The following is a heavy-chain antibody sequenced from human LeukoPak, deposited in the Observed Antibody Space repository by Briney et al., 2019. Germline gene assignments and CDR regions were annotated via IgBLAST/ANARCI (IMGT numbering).Heavy chain of an antibody. CDR1: GFPHDYSL. V-gene: IGHV3-20*04. CDR3: ARVRGAAVAGSPERSFYY. J-gene: IGHJ4*02. Sequence: GGSLRLPCAASGFPHDYSLVLCLPQVPGKTRMGGSGIKWNDDHPGHVHYVKGRFTSSRDKAKNSLYLQMNSLSAEDTALYYCARVRGAAVAGSPERSFYYWGQGTLVTVSS. D-gene: IGHD6-19*01. CDR2: IKWNDDHP.